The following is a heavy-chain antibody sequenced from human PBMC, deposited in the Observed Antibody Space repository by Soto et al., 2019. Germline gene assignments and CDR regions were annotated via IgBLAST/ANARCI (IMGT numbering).Heavy chain of an antibody. D-gene: IGHD5-18*01. Sequence: GGSLRLSCAASGFTVSSNYMSWVRQAPGKGLEWVSVIYSGGSTYYADSVKGRFTISRDNSKNTLYLQMNSLRAEDTAVYYCATKRGYSYGFDYWGQGTLVTVSS. J-gene: IGHJ4*02. CDR1: GFTVSSNY. V-gene: IGHV3-53*01. CDR3: ATKRGYSYGFDY. CDR2: IYSGGST.